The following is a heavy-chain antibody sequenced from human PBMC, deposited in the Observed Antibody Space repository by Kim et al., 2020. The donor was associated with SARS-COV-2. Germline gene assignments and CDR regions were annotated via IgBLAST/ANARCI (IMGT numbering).Heavy chain of an antibody. V-gene: IGHV3-30*02. CDR3: AKGYYDFWSPSLYYFDY. J-gene: IGHJ4*02. Sequence: VKGRFTISRDNSKNTLYLQMNSLRAEDTAVYYCAKGYYDFWSPSLYYFDYWGQGTLATVSS. D-gene: IGHD3-3*01.